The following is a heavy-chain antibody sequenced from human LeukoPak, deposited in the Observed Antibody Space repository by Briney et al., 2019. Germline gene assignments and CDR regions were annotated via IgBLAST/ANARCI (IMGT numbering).Heavy chain of an antibody. CDR3: ARLETAVAGIDY. J-gene: IGHJ4*02. CDR2: MNPNSGNT. V-gene: IGHV1-8*01. CDR1: GYTFTSYD. Sequence: ASVKVSCKASGYTFTSYDINWVRQATGQGLEWMGWMNPNSGNTGYAQKFQGRVTMTRNTSISTAYMELSSLRSEDTAMYYCARLETAVAGIDYWGQGTLSPSPQ. D-gene: IGHD6-19*01.